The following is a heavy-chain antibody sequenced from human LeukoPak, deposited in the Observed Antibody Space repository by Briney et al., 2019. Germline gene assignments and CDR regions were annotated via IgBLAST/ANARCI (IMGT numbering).Heavy chain of an antibody. J-gene: IGHJ6*03. Sequence: GGSLILSCAASGFTFDDYGMSWVRQAPGKGLEWVSGINWNGGSTGYADSVKGRFTISRDNAKNSLYLQMNSLRAEDTALYYCARAKGFWSGYSYYYYYYMDVWGKGTTVTVSS. CDR1: GFTFDDYG. CDR3: ARAKGFWSGYSYYYYYYMDV. CDR2: INWNGGST. D-gene: IGHD3-3*01. V-gene: IGHV3-20*04.